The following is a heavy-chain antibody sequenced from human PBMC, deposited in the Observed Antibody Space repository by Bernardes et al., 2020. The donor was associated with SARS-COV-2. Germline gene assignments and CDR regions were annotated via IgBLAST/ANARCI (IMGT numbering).Heavy chain of an antibody. CDR3: ARDFSGNSDY. Sequence: GGSLRLSCAASGFSVSAYWMHWVRQAPGEGLVWVSRINEDGSIINYADSVKGRFTISRDIADNTLYLQMNSLRAEDTAVYYCARDFSGNSDYWGQGTLVTVSS. D-gene: IGHD2-15*01. CDR2: INEDGSII. J-gene: IGHJ4*02. V-gene: IGHV3-74*01. CDR1: GFSVSAYW.